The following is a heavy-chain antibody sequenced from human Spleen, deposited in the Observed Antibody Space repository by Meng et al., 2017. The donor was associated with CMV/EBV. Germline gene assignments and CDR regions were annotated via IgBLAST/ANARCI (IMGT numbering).Heavy chain of an antibody. CDR3: ARVRFLEWLTYYFDY. Sequence: GESLKISWAASGFTISSYWMGWVRQAPGKGLKWVANIKQDGSEKYYVDSVKGRFTISRDNAKNSLYLQMNSMSAEDTAVYYCARVRFLEWLTYYFDYWGQGTLVTVSS. V-gene: IGHV3-7*04. CDR1: GFTISSYW. CDR2: IKQDGSEK. J-gene: IGHJ4*02. D-gene: IGHD3-3*01.